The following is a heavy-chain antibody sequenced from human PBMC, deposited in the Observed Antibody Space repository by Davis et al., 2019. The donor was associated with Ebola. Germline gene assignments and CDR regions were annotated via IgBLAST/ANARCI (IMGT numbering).Heavy chain of an antibody. Sequence: PGGSLRLSCAASGFTFSSYWMHWVRHAPGKGLVWVSRINSDGSSTTYADSVKGRFTISREYVQNTLYLQMTSLRAEATAVYYCARWERTAMVQGVIFREGYYGMDVWGQGTTVTVSS. D-gene: IGHD3-10*01. CDR1: GFTFSSYW. CDR3: ARWERTAMVQGVIFREGYYGMDV. V-gene: IGHV3-74*01. CDR2: INSDGSST. J-gene: IGHJ6*02.